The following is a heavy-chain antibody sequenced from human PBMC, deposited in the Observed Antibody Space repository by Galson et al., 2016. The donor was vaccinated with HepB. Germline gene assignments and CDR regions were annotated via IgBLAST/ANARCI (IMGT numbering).Heavy chain of an antibody. V-gene: IGHV3-30*18. CDR3: AKDYMALRFEGEGFDFALDV. J-gene: IGHJ6*02. CDR2: ISFDGNYK. D-gene: IGHD5-24*01. CDR1: GFIFDSYG. Sequence: SLRLSCAASGFIFDSYGFYWVRQAPGKGLEWVAVISFDGNYKDFGESVKGRFRISRDNSNNTLYLQMNSLRPEDTAVYYCAKDYMALRFEGEGFDFALDVWGPGTTVIVSS.